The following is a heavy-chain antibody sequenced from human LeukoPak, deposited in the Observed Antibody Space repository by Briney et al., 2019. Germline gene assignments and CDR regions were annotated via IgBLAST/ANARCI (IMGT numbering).Heavy chain of an antibody. J-gene: IGHJ6*02. V-gene: IGHV3-23*01. CDR3: ALGGMSYYYYYGMDV. CDR1: GFTFSSYA. CDR2: ISGSGGST. Sequence: GGSLRLSCAASGFTFSSYAMSWVRQAPGKGLEWVSAISGSGGSTYYADSVKGRFTISRDNSTNTLYLQMNSLRAEDTAVYYCALGGMSYYYYYGMDVWGQGTTVTVSS. D-gene: IGHD3-16*01.